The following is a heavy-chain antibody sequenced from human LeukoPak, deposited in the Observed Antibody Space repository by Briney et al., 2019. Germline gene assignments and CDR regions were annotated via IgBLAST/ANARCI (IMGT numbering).Heavy chain of an antibody. V-gene: IGHV4-59*11. D-gene: IGHD4-23*01. CDR2: IYYSGST. J-gene: IGHJ4*02. CDR3: ARARNLRWSRRFDY. CDR1: GGSISSHY. Sequence: SETLSLTCTVSGGSISSHYWSWIRQPPGKGLGWIGYIYYSGSTNYNPSLKSRVTISVDTSKNQFSLKLSSVTAADTAVYYCARARNLRWSRRFDYWGQGTLVTVSS.